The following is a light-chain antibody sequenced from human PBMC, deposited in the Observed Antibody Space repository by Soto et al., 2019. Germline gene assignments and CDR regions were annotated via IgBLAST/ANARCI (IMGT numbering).Light chain of an antibody. V-gene: IGKV3-15*01. CDR2: GAS. Sequence: EIVMTQSPATLSVSQGERATLSCRASQSVSSNLAWYQQKPGQAPRLLIYGASTRATGIPARFSGSGSGTEFTLTISRLQSEDFAVYYCQQYNSWPPLTFGGGTNVDIK. CDR3: QQYNSWPPLT. J-gene: IGKJ4*01. CDR1: QSVSSN.